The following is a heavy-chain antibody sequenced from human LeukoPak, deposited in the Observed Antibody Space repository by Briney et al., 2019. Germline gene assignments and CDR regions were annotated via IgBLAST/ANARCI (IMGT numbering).Heavy chain of an antibody. Sequence: PSQTLSLTCTVSGGSISSGSYYWSWIRQPAGKGLEWIGRIYTSGSTNYNPSLKSRVTISVDTSKNQFSLKLSSVTAADTAVYYCARGSVVADDAFDIWGQGTMVTVSS. D-gene: IGHD2-15*01. V-gene: IGHV4-61*02. CDR2: IYTSGST. J-gene: IGHJ3*02. CDR3: ARGSVVADDAFDI. CDR1: GGSISSGSYY.